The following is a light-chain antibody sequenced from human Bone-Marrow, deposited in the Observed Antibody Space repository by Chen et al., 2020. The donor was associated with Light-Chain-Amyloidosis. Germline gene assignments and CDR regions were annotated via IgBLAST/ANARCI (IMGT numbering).Light chain of an antibody. Sequence: QAVFPPAPSLSVSPAGPVTLTCGPSTGAVTSGHYPYCFQQKPGQAPRTLIYDTSNKRSWTPARFSGSLLGGKAALTLSGAQPEDEAEYYCLLSYSGARPAVFGGGTQLTVL. V-gene: IGLV7-46*01. CDR1: TGAVTSGHY. CDR2: DTS. J-gene: IGLJ7*01. CDR3: LLSYSGARPAV.